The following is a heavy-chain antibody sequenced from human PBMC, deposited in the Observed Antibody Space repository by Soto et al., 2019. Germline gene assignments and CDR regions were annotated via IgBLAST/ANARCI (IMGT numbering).Heavy chain of an antibody. J-gene: IGHJ1*01. Sequence: PGGSLRLSCAASGFTFSSYAMIWVRQAPGKGLEWVSAISGSGGSTYYADSVKGRLTISRDNSKNTLYLQMNRLRAEDTAIYYGEKGNILGPARWGFDGGRGPLVTVS. CDR2: ISGSGGST. D-gene: IGHD1-26*01. CDR3: EKGNILGPARWGFD. CDR1: GFTFSSYA. V-gene: IGHV3-23*01.